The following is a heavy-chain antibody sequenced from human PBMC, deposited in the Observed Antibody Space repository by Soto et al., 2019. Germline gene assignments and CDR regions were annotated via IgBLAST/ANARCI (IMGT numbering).Heavy chain of an antibody. D-gene: IGHD6-13*01. CDR1: AFTFSRYA. CDR3: AKDSIAAAGNDFDY. Sequence: GGSLILSCAASAFTFSRYAMNWVRQAPGKGLEWVSAISGSGGSTYYADSVKGRFTISRDNSKNTLYLQMNSLRAEDTAVYYCAKDSIAAAGNDFDYWGQGPLVTVSS. V-gene: IGHV3-23*01. J-gene: IGHJ4*02. CDR2: ISGSGGST.